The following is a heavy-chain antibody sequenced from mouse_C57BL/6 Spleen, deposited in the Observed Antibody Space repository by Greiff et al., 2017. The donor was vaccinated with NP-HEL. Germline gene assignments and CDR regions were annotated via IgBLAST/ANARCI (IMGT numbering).Heavy chain of an antibody. Sequence: EVKLLESGGDLVKPGGSLKLSCAASGFTFSSYGMSWVRQTPDKRLEWVATISSGGSYTYYLDSVKGRFTISRDNAKNTLYLQMSSLKSEDTAMYYCARHGDYGNYGFAYWGQGTLVTVSA. CDR2: ISSGGSYT. CDR1: GFTFSSYG. D-gene: IGHD2-1*01. CDR3: ARHGDYGNYGFAY. J-gene: IGHJ3*01. V-gene: IGHV5-6*01.